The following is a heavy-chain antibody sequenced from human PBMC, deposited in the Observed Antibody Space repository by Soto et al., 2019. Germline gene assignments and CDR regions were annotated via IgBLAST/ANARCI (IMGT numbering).Heavy chain of an antibody. D-gene: IGHD3-22*01. J-gene: IGHJ4*02. CDR2: IIPIFGTA. CDR3: ARETPTYYYDSSGYYYDY. CDR1: GGTLSSYA. Sequence: ASVKVSCKASGGTLSSYAISWVRQAPGQGLEWMGGIIPIFGTANYAQKFQGRVTITADKSTSTAYMELSSLRSEDTAVYYCARETPTYYYDSSGYYYDYWGQGTLGTVS. V-gene: IGHV1-69*06.